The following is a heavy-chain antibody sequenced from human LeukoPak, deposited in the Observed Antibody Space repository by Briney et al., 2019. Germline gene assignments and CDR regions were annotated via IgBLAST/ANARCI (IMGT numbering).Heavy chain of an antibody. D-gene: IGHD2-2*02. CDR3: AKCPTSSTACYTGDY. Sequence: PGESLRLSCAAYAFTFSNFAMSSVRQAPGRGLEWVSVFSGSGGTTYYADSLKDRFTISRDDSKITLDLQMNSLRADDTSVCYCAKCPTSSTACYTGDYWGQGTLVTVSS. CDR1: AFTFSNFA. CDR2: FSGSGGTT. V-gene: IGHV3-23*01. J-gene: IGHJ4*02.